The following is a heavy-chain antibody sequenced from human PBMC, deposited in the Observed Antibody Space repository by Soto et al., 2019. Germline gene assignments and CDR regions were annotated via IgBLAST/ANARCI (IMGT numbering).Heavy chain of an antibody. CDR1: GGSISSGGYY. CDR3: ARLCGDVCSSPYFDN. V-gene: IGHV4-31*03. Sequence: QVQLQESGPGLVKPSQTLSLTCTVSGGSISSGGYYWSWIRQHPGKGLEWIGWIYYSGSNYYNPSLESRVTMSVDTSKNQFSRKLSSMTDADTAVDYCARLCGDVCSSPYFDNWGQGTLVTVSS. CDR2: IYYSGSN. J-gene: IGHJ4*02. D-gene: IGHD2-21*02.